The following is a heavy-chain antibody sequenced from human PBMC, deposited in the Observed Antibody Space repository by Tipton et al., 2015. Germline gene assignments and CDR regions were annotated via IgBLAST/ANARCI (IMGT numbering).Heavy chain of an antibody. J-gene: IGHJ4*02. D-gene: IGHD3-9*01. CDR3: ACQDYDSLTRDYQTVDY. V-gene: IGHV4-38-2*01. CDR2: VYPGGGT. CDR1: GYSINNDYY. Sequence: GLVKPSETMSLTCDVSGYSINNDYYWGWIRQAPGKGLEWIGFVYPGGGTYYNPSLKSRVTISLDTSKNQFSLKLNSVTAADTAVYYCACQDYDSLTRDYQTVDYWGQGTLVTVSS.